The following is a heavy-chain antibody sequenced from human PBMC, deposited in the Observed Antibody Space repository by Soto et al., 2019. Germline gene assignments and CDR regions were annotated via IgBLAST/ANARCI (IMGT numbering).Heavy chain of an antibody. V-gene: IGHV1-3*01. J-gene: IGHJ4*02. D-gene: IGHD2-21*01. CDR2: INAGSGDA. CDR3: ARELHGVDCHAD. CDR1: ADTFPSYA. Sequence: ASVTVSCQSSADTFPSYAPHWLRQAPVQSLEWVGWINAGSGDAKYSQKVEGRVTISSDTSARTAHMELSSLGSEATAVYFGARELHGVDCHADGARGTWGTVAS.